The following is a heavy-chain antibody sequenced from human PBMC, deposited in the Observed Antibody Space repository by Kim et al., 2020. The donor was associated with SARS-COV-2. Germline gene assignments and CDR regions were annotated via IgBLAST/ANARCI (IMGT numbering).Heavy chain of an antibody. Sequence: GGSPRLSCAASGFTLNSYAMHWIRQAPGKGLEWVAVISYDGNKEYYVDSVKGRFTISRDNSKNTLSLRMDSLRVEDSAVYYCARDLAGWGHDAFDVWGQG. D-gene: IGHD6-19*01. V-gene: IGHV3-30*04. CDR2: ISYDGNKE. J-gene: IGHJ3*01. CDR1: GFTLNSYA. CDR3: ARDLAGWGHDAFDV.